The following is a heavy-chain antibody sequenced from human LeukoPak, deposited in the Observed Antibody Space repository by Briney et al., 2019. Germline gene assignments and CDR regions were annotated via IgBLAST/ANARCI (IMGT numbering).Heavy chain of an antibody. CDR3: ASTYESSGYYSPSWFDP. CDR1: GGTFSSYA. D-gene: IGHD3-22*01. CDR2: IIPIFGTA. Sequence: SVKVSCKASGGTFSSYAISWVRQAPGQGLEWMGGIIPIFGTANYAQKFQGRVTITTDESTSTAYMELSSLRSEDTAVYYCASTYESSGYYSPSWFDPWGQGTLVTVSS. V-gene: IGHV1-69*05. J-gene: IGHJ5*02.